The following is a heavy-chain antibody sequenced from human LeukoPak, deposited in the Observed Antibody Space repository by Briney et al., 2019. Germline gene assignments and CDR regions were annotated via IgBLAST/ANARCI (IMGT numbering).Heavy chain of an antibody. CDR3: ARDLPVVY. Sequence: PGGSLRLSCVVSGFTFSNYAMGWVRQAPGQGLDWVSAISDSGVTAYYADSVKGRFTISRDNSKNSLYLQMNSLRAEDTAVYYCARDLPVVYWGQGTLVTVSS. V-gene: IGHV3-23*01. CDR2: ISDSGVTA. J-gene: IGHJ4*02. CDR1: GFTFSNYA. D-gene: IGHD4-23*01.